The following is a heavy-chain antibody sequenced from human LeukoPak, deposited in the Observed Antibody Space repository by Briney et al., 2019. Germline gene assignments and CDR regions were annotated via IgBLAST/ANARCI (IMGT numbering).Heavy chain of an antibody. CDR2: INHSGST. D-gene: IGHD6-13*01. CDR3: ARANPQQQLAFDC. Sequence: PSETLSLTCAVYGGSFSGYYWSWIRQPPGKGLEWIGEINHSGSTNYNPSLKSRVAISVDTSKNQFSLKLSSVTAADTAVYYCARANPQQQLAFDCWGQGTLVTVSS. V-gene: IGHV4-34*01. J-gene: IGHJ4*02. CDR1: GGSFSGYY.